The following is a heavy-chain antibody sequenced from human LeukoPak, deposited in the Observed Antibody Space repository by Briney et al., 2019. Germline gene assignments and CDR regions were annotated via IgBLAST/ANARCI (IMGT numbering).Heavy chain of an antibody. CDR2: IYYSRST. D-gene: IGHD2-2*01. Sequence: PSETLSLTCTASGASISSYYWSWIRQPPGKGLEWIGYIYYSRSTNYNPSLKSRVTISVDTSKNQISLKLSSVTAADTAMYYCARSSSASEGYYYYYMDVWGKGTTVIVSS. CDR1: GASISSYY. V-gene: IGHV4-59*01. CDR3: ARSSSASEGYYYYYMDV. J-gene: IGHJ6*03.